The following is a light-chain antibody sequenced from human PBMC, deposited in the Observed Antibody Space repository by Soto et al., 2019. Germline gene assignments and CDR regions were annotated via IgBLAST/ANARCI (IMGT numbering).Light chain of an antibody. CDR1: SSNIGAGYD. CDR2: GDR. CDR3: QSYDSGLSLWV. J-gene: IGLJ3*02. Sequence: QSVLTQPPSVSGAPGQRVTISCTGSSSNIGAGYDVHWYQQLPGTAPKLLIHGDRNRPSGVPDRFSGSKSGTSASLAITGLQAEDEADYYCQSYDSGLSLWVFGGGTKLTVL. V-gene: IGLV1-40*01.